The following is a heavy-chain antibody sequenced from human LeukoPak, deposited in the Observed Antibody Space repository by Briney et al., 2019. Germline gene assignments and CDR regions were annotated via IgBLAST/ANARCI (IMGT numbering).Heavy chain of an antibody. J-gene: IGHJ3*02. CDR3: ARDRRELPPEAFDI. Sequence: VASVKVSCKASGYTFTSYDINWVRQATGQGLEWMGWMNPNSGNTGYAQKLQGRVTMTTDTSTSTAHMELRSLRSDDTAVYYCARDRRELPPEAFDIWGQGTMVTVSS. CDR2: MNPNSGNT. CDR1: GYTFTSYD. V-gene: IGHV1-8*01. D-gene: IGHD1-26*01.